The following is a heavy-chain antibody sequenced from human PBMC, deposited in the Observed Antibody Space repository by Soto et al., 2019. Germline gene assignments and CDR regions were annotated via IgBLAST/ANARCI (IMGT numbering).Heavy chain of an antibody. CDR1: GFTFSSYG. CDR3: AKDNTHCSGGSCYGCDF. V-gene: IGHV3-30*18. CDR2: ISYDGSNK. Sequence: QVQLVESGGGVVQPGTSLRLSCAASGFTFSSYGMHWVRQAPGKGLEWVAVISYDGSNKYYGDSVKGRFTISRDNSKNTVSLQMNSLRDEDTAVYYCAKDNTHCSGGSCYGCDFWGQGTLVSVSS. D-gene: IGHD2-15*01. J-gene: IGHJ4*02.